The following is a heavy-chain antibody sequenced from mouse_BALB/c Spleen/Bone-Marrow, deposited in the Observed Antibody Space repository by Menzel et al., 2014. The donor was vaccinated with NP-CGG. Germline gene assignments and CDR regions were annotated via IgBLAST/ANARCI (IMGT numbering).Heavy chain of an antibody. D-gene: IGHD1-1*01. J-gene: IGHJ4*01. Sequence: QVQLQQPGAELVKPGASVKLSCKTSGYTFTNYWIQWVKQRPGQGLGWIGEIFPGTGTTYYNEKFKGKATLTIDTSSSTAYMQLSSLTSEDPAVYFCARHYYGSSDAMDYWGQGTSVTVSS. CDR1: GYTFTNYW. CDR2: IFPGTGTT. CDR3: ARHYYGSSDAMDY. V-gene: IGHV1S132*01.